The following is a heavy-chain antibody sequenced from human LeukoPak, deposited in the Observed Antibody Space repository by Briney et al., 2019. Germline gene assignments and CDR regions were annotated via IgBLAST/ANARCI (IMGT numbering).Heavy chain of an antibody. CDR2: IYYSGST. V-gene: IGHV4-59*01. CDR3: ASQLELEYYFDY. J-gene: IGHJ4*02. CDR1: GGSISSYY. D-gene: IGHD1-1*01. Sequence: SETLSLTCTVSGGSISSYYWSWIRQPPGKGLEWIGYIYYSGSTNYNPSLKSRVTISVDTSKNQFSLKLSSVTAADTAVYYCASQLELEYYFDYWGQGTLVTVSS.